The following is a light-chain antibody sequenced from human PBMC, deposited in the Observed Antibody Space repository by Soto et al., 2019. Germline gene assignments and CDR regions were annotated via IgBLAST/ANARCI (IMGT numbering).Light chain of an antibody. Sequence: QSALTQPPSVSGSPGQSVIISCTGTSSDVGTYNRVSWYQQPPGTAPKLMIFEVNNRPAGVPDRFSGSKSGNTASLTTSGLQAEDEAVYYCSSYTSSSTYVFGTGTK. V-gene: IGLV2-18*03. CDR3: SSYTSSSTYV. CDR1: SSDVGTYNR. J-gene: IGLJ1*01. CDR2: EVN.